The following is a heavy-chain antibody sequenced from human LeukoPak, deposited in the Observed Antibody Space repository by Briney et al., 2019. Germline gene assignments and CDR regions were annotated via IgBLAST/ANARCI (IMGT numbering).Heavy chain of an antibody. CDR3: ARQKDRDSYGD. CDR1: GYSFTTYW. Sequence: GESLKISCKGSGYSFTTYWIGWVRQMPGKGLEWMGIIYPGDSDTKYSPSFQGQVTISADKSTSTAYLQWSSLKASDTAMYYCARQKDRDSYGDWGQGTLVTVSS. J-gene: IGHJ4*02. CDR2: IYPGDSDT. V-gene: IGHV5-51*01. D-gene: IGHD5-18*01.